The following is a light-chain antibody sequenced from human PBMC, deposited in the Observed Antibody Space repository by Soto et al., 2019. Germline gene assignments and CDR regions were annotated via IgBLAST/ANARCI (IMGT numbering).Light chain of an antibody. Sequence: EVVLTQSPGTLSLSPGERATLSCRASQTVRNNYLAWYQQKPGQAPRLLIYDASSRATGIPDRFSGGGSGTDFTLTISRLEPEDFAVYYCQQFSSYPLTFGGGTMVDI. J-gene: IGKJ4*01. CDR2: DAS. V-gene: IGKV3-20*01. CDR3: QQFSSYPLT. CDR1: QTVRNNY.